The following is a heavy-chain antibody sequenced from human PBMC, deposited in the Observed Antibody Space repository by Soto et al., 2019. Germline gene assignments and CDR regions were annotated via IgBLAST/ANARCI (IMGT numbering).Heavy chain of an antibody. CDR1: GYTFTGYF. D-gene: IGHD6-13*01. CDR3: ARDELSSSSWYFTYYYYYGMDV. V-gene: IGHV1-2*02. Sequence: ASVKVSCKASGYTFTGYFLHWVRQAPGQGLEWMGWINPSSGGTNYAQKFQGRVTMTRDTSISTAYMELSRLRSDDTAVYYCARDELSSSSWYFTYYYYYGMDVWGQGTTVTVSS. J-gene: IGHJ6*02. CDR2: INPSSGGT.